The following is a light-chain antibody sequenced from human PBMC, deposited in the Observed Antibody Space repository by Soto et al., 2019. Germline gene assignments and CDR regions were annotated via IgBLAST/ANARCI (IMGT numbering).Light chain of an antibody. CDR3: QQYGSSRAT. CDR2: DAS. J-gene: IGKJ1*01. CDR1: QSVSSY. Sequence: VLTQSPATLSLSTGERATLACRASQSVSSYLAWYQQKPGQAPRLLIYDASNRATDIPARFSGSGSGTDFTLTISSLEPEDFAVYYCQQYGSSRATFGQGTNVDIK. V-gene: IGKV3-11*01.